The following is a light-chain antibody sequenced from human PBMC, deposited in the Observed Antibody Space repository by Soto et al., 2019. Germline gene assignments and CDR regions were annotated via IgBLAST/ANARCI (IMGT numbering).Light chain of an antibody. J-gene: IGKJ5*01. CDR1: QSISSY. CDR2: AAS. V-gene: IGKV1-39*01. CDR3: QQSYSTPIT. Sequence: DIQMTQSPSSLSASVGDRVTITCRASQSISSYLNWYQQKPGKAPKLLIYAASSLQSGVTSRLSGSGSGTDFTLTISSLQPEAFATYYCQQSYSTPITSGQGTRLEIK.